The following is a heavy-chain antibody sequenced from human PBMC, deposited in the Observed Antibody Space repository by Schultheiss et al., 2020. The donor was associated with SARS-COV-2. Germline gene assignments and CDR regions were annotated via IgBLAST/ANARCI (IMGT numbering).Heavy chain of an antibody. CDR2: IIPIFGTA. D-gene: IGHD7-27*01. J-gene: IGHJ6*02. CDR1: GYTFTSYG. Sequence: SVKVSCKAFGYTFTSYGISWVRQSPGQGLEWMGVIIPIFGTANYAQKFQGRVTITADESTSTAYMELSSLRSEDTAVYYCARGGFWGGGGMDVWGQGTTVTVAS. CDR3: ARGGFWGGGGMDV. V-gene: IGHV1-69*13.